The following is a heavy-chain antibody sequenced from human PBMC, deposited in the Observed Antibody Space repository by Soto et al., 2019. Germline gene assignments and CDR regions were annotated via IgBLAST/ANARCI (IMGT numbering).Heavy chain of an antibody. Sequence: SETLSLTCTVSGGSISSYYWSWIRQPPGKGLEWIGYIYYSGSTNYNPSLKSRVTISVDTSKNQFSLKLSSVTAADTAVYYCAKGEERRYFDWLLLDYWGQGTLVTVSS. V-gene: IGHV4-59*08. D-gene: IGHD3-9*01. CDR3: AKGEERRYFDWLLLDY. CDR2: IYYSGST. CDR1: GGSISSYY. J-gene: IGHJ4*02.